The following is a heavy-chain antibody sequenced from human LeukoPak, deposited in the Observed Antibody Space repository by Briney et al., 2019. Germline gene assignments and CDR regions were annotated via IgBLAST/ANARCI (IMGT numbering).Heavy chain of an antibody. Sequence: HPGGSLRLSCAASGFIFDDYAMHWVRQAPGKGLEWVSGIGWNSVSIDYADSVKGRFTISRDNAKNSLYLQMNSLRDEDTALYYCAKDLRYSGSYLFDCWGQGTLVTVSS. V-gene: IGHV3-9*01. CDR2: IGWNSVSI. CDR3: AKDLRYSGSYLFDC. D-gene: IGHD1-26*01. J-gene: IGHJ4*02. CDR1: GFIFDDYA.